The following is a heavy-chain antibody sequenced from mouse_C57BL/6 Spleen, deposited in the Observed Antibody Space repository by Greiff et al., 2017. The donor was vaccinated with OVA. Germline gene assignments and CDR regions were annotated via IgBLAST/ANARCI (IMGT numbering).Heavy chain of an antibody. D-gene: IGHD1-1*01. CDR3: ARETTVVAHWYFDV. CDR2: IYPGSGNT. Sequence: QVQLKESGAELVRPGASVKLSCKASGYTFTDYYINWVKQRPGQGLEWIARIYPGSGNTYYNEKFKGKATLTAEKSSSTAYMQLSSLTSEDSAVYFCARETTVVAHWYFDVWGTGTTVTVSS. V-gene: IGHV1-76*01. CDR1: GYTFTDYY. J-gene: IGHJ1*03.